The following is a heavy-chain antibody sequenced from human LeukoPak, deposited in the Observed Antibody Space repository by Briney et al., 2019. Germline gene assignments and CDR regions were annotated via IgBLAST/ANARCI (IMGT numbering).Heavy chain of an antibody. D-gene: IGHD6-19*01. CDR2: ISGSGGST. CDR3: AKALGIAVAGNAFDI. Sequence: PGGSLRLSCAASGFTFSSYAMSWVRQAPGKGLEWVSAISGSGGSTYYADPVKGRITISRDNSKNTLYLQMNSLRAEDTAVYYCAKALGIAVAGNAFDIWGQGTMVTVSS. CDR1: GFTFSSYA. J-gene: IGHJ3*02. V-gene: IGHV3-23*01.